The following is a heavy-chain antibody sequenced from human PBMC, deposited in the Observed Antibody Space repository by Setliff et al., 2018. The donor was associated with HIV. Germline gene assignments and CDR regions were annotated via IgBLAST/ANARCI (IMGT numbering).Heavy chain of an antibody. V-gene: IGHV1-18*04. CDR3: ARDSRDIVVVIAPEPEPYYYYGMDV. Sequence: ASVKVSCKASGDTFSNYAISWVRQAPGQGLEWMGWISASNGDTNYAQKLQGRLTLTTDTSTSTAYMELSSLRSEDTAVYYCARDSRDIVVVIAPEPEPYYYYGMDVWGEGTTVTVSS. CDR1: GDTFSNYA. D-gene: IGHD2-15*01. CDR2: ISASNGDT. J-gene: IGHJ6*02.